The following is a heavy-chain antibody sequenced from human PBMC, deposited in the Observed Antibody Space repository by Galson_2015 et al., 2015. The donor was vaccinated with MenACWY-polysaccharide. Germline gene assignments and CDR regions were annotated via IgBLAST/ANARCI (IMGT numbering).Heavy chain of an antibody. CDR1: GFTFSRHW. J-gene: IGHJ6*02. CDR3: ARFGFWAGMDV. D-gene: IGHD3-3*01. V-gene: IGHV3-7*01. Sequence: SLRLSCAASGFTFSRHWMSWVRQAPGKGLEWVANINEDGSEKYYVDSVKGRFTISRDNAKNSLSLQMNSLRAEDTAVYYCARFGFWAGMDVWGQGTTVTVSS. CDR2: INEDGSEK.